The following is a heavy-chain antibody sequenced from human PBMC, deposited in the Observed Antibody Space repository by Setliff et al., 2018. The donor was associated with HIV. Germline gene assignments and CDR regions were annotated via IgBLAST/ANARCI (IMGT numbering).Heavy chain of an antibody. J-gene: IGHJ6*03. D-gene: IGHD3-3*01. V-gene: IGHV1-69*06. CDR3: ARDPGEGGGGFLEWTIGYYYYMDV. CDR2: IIPIFSTA. CDR1: GGTFSSYG. Sequence: GASVKVSCKASGGTFSSYGISWVRQAPGQGLEWMGRIIPIFSTANYAQKFQGRVTITADKSTSTAYLEVSSLRSEDTAVYYCARDPGEGGGGFLEWTIGYYYYMDVWGKGTTV.